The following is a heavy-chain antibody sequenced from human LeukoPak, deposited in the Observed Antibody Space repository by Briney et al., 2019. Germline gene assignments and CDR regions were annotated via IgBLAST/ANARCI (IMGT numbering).Heavy chain of an antibody. CDR3: AILNGVVTAIQVFMDV. D-gene: IGHD2-21*02. CDR1: GYTFTSYD. Sequence: SVKVSCKASGYTFTSYDINWVRQAPGQGLEWMGRIIPIFGTANYAQKFQGRVTITTDESTSTAYMELSSLRSEDTAVYYCAILNGVVTAIQVFMDVWGKGTTVTVSS. V-gene: IGHV1-69*05. J-gene: IGHJ6*03. CDR2: IIPIFGTA.